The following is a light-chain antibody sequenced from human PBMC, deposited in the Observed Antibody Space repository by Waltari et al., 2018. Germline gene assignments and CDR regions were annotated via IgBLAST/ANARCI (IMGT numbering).Light chain of an antibody. Sequence: SYELTQPPSVSVSPGPTVSITCSGDKLGNKYTSWYHQKPGQSPVLVIYRDTKRPSGIPERFSGSNSGNTATLTISGTQAMDEADYYCQAWDGSTVVFGGGTKLTVL. CDR1: KLGNKY. V-gene: IGLV3-1*01. CDR3: QAWDGSTVV. CDR2: RDT. J-gene: IGLJ2*01.